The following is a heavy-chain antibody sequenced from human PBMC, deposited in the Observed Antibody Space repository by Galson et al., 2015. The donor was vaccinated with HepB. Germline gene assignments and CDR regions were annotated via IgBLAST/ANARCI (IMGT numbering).Heavy chain of an antibody. CDR2: IGTGEHSR. Sequence: SLRLSCAASGFTFSTYSMHWVRQAPGKGLEYLSSIGTGEHSRYYADSVKGRFTISRDSSKNTVYLQLNSLRLEDTAVYYCVRGYSFFLFDYWGQGTLVTVSS. V-gene: IGHV3-64D*06. J-gene: IGHJ4*02. D-gene: IGHD5-18*01. CDR1: GFTFSTYS. CDR3: VRGYSFFLFDY.